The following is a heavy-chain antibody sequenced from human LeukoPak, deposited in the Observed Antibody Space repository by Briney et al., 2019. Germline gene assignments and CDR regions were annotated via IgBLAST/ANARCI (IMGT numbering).Heavy chain of an antibody. V-gene: IGHV3-21*01. Sequence: GGSLTLSCAVSGFTFNSYWMHWVRQAPGKGLEWVSSISSSSSHIYYADSVKGLFTISRDNAKNALYLQINSLRAEDTVVYYCAREYDAFDIWGQGTMVTVSS. CDR2: ISSSSSHI. CDR1: GFTFNSYW. J-gene: IGHJ3*02. CDR3: AREYDAFDI.